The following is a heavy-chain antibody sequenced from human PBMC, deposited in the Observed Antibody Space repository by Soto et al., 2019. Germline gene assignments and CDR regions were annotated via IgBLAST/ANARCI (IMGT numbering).Heavy chain of an antibody. CDR1: GDSISSINW. CDR2: VYHTGTT. J-gene: IGHJ5*01. V-gene: IGHV4-4*02. Sequence: QVRLQESGPGLVKPSGTLSLTCDVSGDSISSINWWIWVRQPPGKGLQWIGEVYHTGTTNYNPSRKSRVTISVDKSQNHFSLNVTSVTAADTAVYYCARSAGCFAISLLDTWGQGALVTVSS. D-gene: IGHD2-2*02. CDR3: ARSAGCFAISLLDT.